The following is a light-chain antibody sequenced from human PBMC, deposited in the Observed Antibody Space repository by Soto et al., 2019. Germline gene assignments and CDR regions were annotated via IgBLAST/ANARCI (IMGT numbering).Light chain of an antibody. CDR3: QQSYTTPLT. Sequence: DIQMTQSPSSLSASVGDRVTITCRASQSINSYLNWYQQKPGKAPKLLIYAASSLRSGVPSRFSGSGSGTDFTLTISSLQIEDFATYYCQQSYTTPLTFGGGTKVEIK. CDR1: QSINSY. CDR2: AAS. J-gene: IGKJ4*01. V-gene: IGKV1-39*01.